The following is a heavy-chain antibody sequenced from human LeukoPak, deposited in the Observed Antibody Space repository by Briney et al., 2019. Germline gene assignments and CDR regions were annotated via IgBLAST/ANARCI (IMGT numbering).Heavy chain of an antibody. CDR3: TRPYIGGWY. CDR2: IRSKANNYAT. CDR1: GFTFSGSA. V-gene: IGHV3-73*01. Sequence: GGSLRLSCAASGFTFSGSAMHWVRQASGKGLEWVGRIRSKANNYATAYGASVKGRFTISRDDSKKTAYLQMNSLKTEDTAVYYCTRPYIGGWYWGQGTLVTVSS. D-gene: IGHD6-19*01. J-gene: IGHJ4*02.